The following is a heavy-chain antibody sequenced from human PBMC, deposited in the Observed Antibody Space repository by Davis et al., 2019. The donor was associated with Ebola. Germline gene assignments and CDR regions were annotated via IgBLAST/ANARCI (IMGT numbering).Heavy chain of an antibody. D-gene: IGHD6-13*01. V-gene: IGHV7-4-1*02. CDR1: GYTFTGYD. CDR2: INTNTGNP. CDR3: ARPAIAAAGDFDY. J-gene: IGHJ4*02. Sequence: ASVKVSCKASGYTFTGYDINWVRQAPGQGLEWMGWINTNTGNPTYAQGFTGRFVFSLDTSVSTAYLQISSLKAEDTAVYYCARPAIAAAGDFDYWGQGTLVTVSS.